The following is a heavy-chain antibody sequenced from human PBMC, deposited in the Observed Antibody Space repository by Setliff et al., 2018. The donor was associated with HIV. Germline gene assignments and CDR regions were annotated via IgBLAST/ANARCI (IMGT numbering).Heavy chain of an antibody. V-gene: IGHV1-2*02. J-gene: IGHJ6*02. CDR3: ARVPYLEQLTYYYYYGMDV. D-gene: IGHD6-13*01. Sequence: ASVKVSCKASGYTFTGYYMHWVRQAPGQGLEWMGWINPNSGGTNYAQKFQGRVTMTRDTSISTAYMELSRLRSDDTAVYCCARVPYLEQLTYYYYYGMDVWGQGTTVTVSS. CDR2: INPNSGGT. CDR1: GYTFTGYY.